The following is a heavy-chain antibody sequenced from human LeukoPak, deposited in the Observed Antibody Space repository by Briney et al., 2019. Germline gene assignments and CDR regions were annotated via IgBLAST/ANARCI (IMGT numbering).Heavy chain of an antibody. CDR3: ARDCSSTSCYSYYGMDV. CDR1: GGSISSGGYY. J-gene: IGHJ6*02. D-gene: IGHD2-2*01. V-gene: IGHV4-31*03. CDR2: IYYSGST. Sequence: SETLSLTCTVSGGSISSGGYYWSWIRQHPGKGLEWIGYIYYSGSTYYNPSLKSRVTISVDTSKSQFSLKLSSVTAADTAVYYCARDCSSTSCYSYYGMDVWGQGTPVTVSS.